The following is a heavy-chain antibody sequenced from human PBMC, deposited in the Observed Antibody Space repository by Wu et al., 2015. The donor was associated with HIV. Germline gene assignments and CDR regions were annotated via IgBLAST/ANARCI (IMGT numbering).Heavy chain of an antibody. D-gene: IGHD5-18*01. J-gene: IGHJ4*02. V-gene: IGHV1-2*02. CDR1: GYTFTDYY. Sequence: QVQLLQSGAEVKKPGASVMVSCKASGYTFTDYYMYWVRQAPGQGLEWMGWINPNSGGTKFAQKFQGRVTLTRDTSTSTAYMELSRLRSDDTNIYYCAGGGGRTSMDPFDFWGQGHWSPSPQ. CDR3: AGGGGRTSMDPFDF. CDR2: INPNSGGT.